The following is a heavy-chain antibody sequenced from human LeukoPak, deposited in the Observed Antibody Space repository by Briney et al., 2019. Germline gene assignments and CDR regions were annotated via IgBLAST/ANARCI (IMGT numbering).Heavy chain of an antibody. Sequence: GRSLRLSCAASGFTFDDYAMHWVRQAPGKGLEWVSGISWNSGSIGYADSVKGRFTISRDNAKNSLYLQMNSLRAEDTALYYCAKEGLPAASPFDPWGQGTLVTVSS. D-gene: IGHD2-2*01. CDR3: AKEGLPAASPFDP. V-gene: IGHV3-9*01. CDR1: GFTFDDYA. J-gene: IGHJ5*02. CDR2: ISWNSGSI.